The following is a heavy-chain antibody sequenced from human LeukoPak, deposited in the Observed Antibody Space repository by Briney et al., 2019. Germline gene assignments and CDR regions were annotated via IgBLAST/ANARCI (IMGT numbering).Heavy chain of an antibody. D-gene: IGHD3-10*01. J-gene: IGHJ4*02. Sequence: GGSLRLSCAASGFTFSSYAMSWVRQAPGKGLEWVSAISGSGGSTYYADSVRGRFTISRDSSKNTLYLQMNALRAEDTAVYYCAKPYDPGSGSYDYWGQGTPVTVSS. V-gene: IGHV3-23*01. CDR1: GFTFSSYA. CDR2: ISGSGGST. CDR3: AKPYDPGSGSYDY.